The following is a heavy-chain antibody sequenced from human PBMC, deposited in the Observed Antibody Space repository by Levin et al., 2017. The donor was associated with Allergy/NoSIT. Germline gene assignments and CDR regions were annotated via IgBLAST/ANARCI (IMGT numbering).Heavy chain of an antibody. CDR3: AKVMPTIAFREGDSDFDY. Sequence: GESLKISCAASGFTFSSYAMSWVRQAPGKGLEWVSAISGSGGSTYYADSVKGRFTISRDNSKNTLYLQMNSLRAEDTAVYYCAKVMPTIAFREGDSDFDYWGQGTLVTVSS. D-gene: IGHD3-3*02. V-gene: IGHV3-23*01. CDR1: GFTFSSYA. J-gene: IGHJ4*02. CDR2: ISGSGGST.